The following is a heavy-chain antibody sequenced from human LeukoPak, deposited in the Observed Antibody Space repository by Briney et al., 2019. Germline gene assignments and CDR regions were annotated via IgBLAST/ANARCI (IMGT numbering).Heavy chain of an antibody. Sequence: GGSLRLSCSASGFTFSSYAMHWVRQAPGKGLEYVSAISRNGGSTYYADSVKGRFTISRDNSKNTLYLQMSSLRAEDTAVYYCVKDGSATTVTTMRAYWGQGTLVTVSS. CDR1: GFTFSSYA. CDR3: VKDGSATTVTTMRAY. J-gene: IGHJ4*02. D-gene: IGHD4-17*01. CDR2: ISRNGGST. V-gene: IGHV3-64D*09.